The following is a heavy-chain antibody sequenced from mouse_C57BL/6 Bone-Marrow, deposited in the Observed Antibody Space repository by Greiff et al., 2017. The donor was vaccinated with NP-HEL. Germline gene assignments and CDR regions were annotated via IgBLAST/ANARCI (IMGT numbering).Heavy chain of an antibody. Sequence: VQLVESDAELVKPGASVKISCKVSGYTFTDHTIHWMKQRPEQGLEWIGYIYPRDGSTKYNEKFKGKATLTADKSYSTAYMQLNSLTSEDSAVYFCARCYYGSSYFDYWGQGTTLTVSS. CDR2: IYPRDGST. V-gene: IGHV1-78*01. CDR1: GYTFTDHT. D-gene: IGHD1-1*01. J-gene: IGHJ2*01. CDR3: ARCYYGSSYFDY.